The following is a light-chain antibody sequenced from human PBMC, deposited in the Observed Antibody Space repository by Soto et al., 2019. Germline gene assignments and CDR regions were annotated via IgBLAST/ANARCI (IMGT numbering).Light chain of an antibody. Sequence: LTQPPSASGTPGQRVTISCSGSSSNIGSNTVNWYQQLPGTAPKLLIYSNNQRPSGVPDRFSGSKSGTSASLAISGLQSEDEADYYCAAWDDSLNGSVVFGGGTKVTVL. CDR2: SNN. J-gene: IGLJ2*01. CDR1: SSNIGSNT. V-gene: IGLV1-44*01. CDR3: AAWDDSLNGSVV.